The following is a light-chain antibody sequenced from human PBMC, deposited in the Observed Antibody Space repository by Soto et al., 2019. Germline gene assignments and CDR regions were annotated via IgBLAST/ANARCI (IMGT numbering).Light chain of an antibody. CDR3: QQYNNWPPLT. J-gene: IGKJ4*01. CDR1: QSVSSS. V-gene: IGKV3-15*01. Sequence: EIVMTQSPVTLSVSPGERVTLSCRASQSVSSSLAWYQQKPGQAPRLLIFGASTRATGIPARFSGSGSGTEFTLTISSLQSEDFAVYYCQQYNNWPPLTFGGGTKVEIK. CDR2: GAS.